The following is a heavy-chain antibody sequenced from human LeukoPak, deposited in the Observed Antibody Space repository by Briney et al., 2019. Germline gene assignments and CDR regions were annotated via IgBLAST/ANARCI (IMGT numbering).Heavy chain of an antibody. CDR1: GYTFTGYY. CDR3: ARGLGFGELSRFDY. Sequence: ASVKVSCKASGYTFTGYYMHWVRQAPGQGLEWMGWINPNSGGTNYAQKFQGRVTMTRDTSISTAYMELSRLRSDDTAVYYRARGLGFGELSRFDYWGQGTLVTVSS. D-gene: IGHD3-10*01. J-gene: IGHJ4*02. CDR2: INPNSGGT. V-gene: IGHV1-2*02.